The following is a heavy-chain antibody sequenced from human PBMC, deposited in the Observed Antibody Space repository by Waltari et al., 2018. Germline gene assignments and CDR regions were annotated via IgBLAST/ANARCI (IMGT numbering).Heavy chain of an antibody. CDR3: AGEKARYGFDV. J-gene: IGHJ6*02. CDR1: GFSMTRSY. CDR2: VFHTGSP. Sequence: QLQESGPGLVKPSETLSLTCSVSGFSMTRSYWAWIRQPPGKGLEWIGRVFHTGSPSYNPSLKGRVTISVDSSKNQFTLRLTAVTAADTAVYYCAGEKARYGFDVWGQGTTVTVSS. V-gene: IGHV4-38-2*02.